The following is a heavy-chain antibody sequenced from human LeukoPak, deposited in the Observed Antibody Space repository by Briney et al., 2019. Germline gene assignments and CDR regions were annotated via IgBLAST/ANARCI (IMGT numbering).Heavy chain of an antibody. D-gene: IGHD3-10*01. CDR2: ISAYNGNT. CDR1: GYTFTSYG. J-gene: IGHJ4*02. CDR3: ARDPRRYYYGSGSYPADY. V-gene: IGHV1-18*01. Sequence: ASVKVSCKASGYTFTSYGTSWVRQAPGQGLEWMGWISAYNGNTNYAQKLQGRVTMTTDTSTSTAYMELRSLRSDDTAVYYCARDPRRYYYGSGSYPADYWGQGTLVTVSS.